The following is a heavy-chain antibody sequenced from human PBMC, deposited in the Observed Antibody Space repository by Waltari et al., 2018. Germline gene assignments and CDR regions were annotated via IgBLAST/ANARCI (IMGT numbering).Heavy chain of an antibody. J-gene: IGHJ3*02. Sequence: QVQLVQSGAEVKKPGASVKVSCKASGYTFTSYYMHWVRQAPGQGLEWMGIINPSGGSTSYAQKFQGRVTMTRDTSTSTVYMELSSLRSEDMAVYYCARGSWIQLQATLGSFDIWGQGTMVTVSS. CDR2: INPSGGST. V-gene: IGHV1-46*01. CDR3: ARGSWIQLQATLGSFDI. CDR1: GYTFTSYY. D-gene: IGHD5-18*01.